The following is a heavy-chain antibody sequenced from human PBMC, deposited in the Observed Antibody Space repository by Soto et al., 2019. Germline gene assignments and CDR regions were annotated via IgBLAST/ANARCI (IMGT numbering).Heavy chain of an antibody. V-gene: IGHV2-5*02. CDR2: IYWDDDK. CDR3: AHRPSYCSGGSCYSGFDY. Sequence: QITLRESGPTLVKPTQTLTLTCTFSGFSLSTSGVGVGWIRQPPGTALEWLALIYWDDDKRYSPSLKSRLTITKDTSKTHVVLTMTNMDPVDTATYYCAHRPSYCSGGSCYSGFDYWGQGTLVTVSS. D-gene: IGHD2-15*01. CDR1: GFSLSTSGVG. J-gene: IGHJ4*02.